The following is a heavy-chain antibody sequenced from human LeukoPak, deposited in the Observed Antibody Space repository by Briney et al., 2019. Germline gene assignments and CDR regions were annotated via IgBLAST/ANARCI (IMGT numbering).Heavy chain of an antibody. V-gene: IGHV4-34*01. CDR2: INHSGST. CDR3: ARARRLARPFDY. J-gene: IGHJ4*02. CDR1: DGSFSGYY. D-gene: IGHD6-19*01. Sequence: SETLSLTCADYDGSFSGYYWSWIRQPPGKGLEWIGEINHSGSTNYNPSLKSRVTISVDTSKNQFSLKLSSVTAADTAVYYCARARRLARPFDYWGQGTLVTVSS.